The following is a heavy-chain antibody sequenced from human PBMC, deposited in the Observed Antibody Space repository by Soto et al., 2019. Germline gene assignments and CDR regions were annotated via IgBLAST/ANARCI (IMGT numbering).Heavy chain of an antibody. CDR1: GVTFSSYD. V-gene: IGHV3-30*02. J-gene: IGHJ6*02. D-gene: IGHD3-10*01. Sequence: XGSQCLSCVPAGVTFSSYDLHWVRQAPGKGLEWLAIIRYDGSNKYYGDSVKGRFTISRDNSNNTPYLEMNNLRAEDTAVYYCARDRTFYGSGSKGMDFWGQVPTVTVSS. CDR3: ARDRTFYGSGSKGMDF. CDR2: IRYDGSNK.